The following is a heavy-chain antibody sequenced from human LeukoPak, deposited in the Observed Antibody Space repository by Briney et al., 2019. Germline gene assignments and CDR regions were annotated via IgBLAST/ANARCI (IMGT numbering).Heavy chain of an antibody. D-gene: IGHD3-16*01. Sequence: GGSLRLSCAASGFTFSSYSMNWVRQAPGKGLEWVSSISSSSSYIYYADSVKGRFTISRDNAKNSLYLQMNSLRAEDTAAYYCARGLRYYYYYYMDVWGKGTTVTVSS. CDR2: ISSSSSYI. CDR1: GFTFSSYS. J-gene: IGHJ6*03. V-gene: IGHV3-21*01. CDR3: ARGLRYYYYYYMDV.